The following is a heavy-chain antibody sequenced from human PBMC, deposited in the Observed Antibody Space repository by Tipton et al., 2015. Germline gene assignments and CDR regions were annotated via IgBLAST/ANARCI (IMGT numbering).Heavy chain of an antibody. CDR1: GDSISSSNW. CDR2: LSGGGNI. Sequence: TLSLTCSVSGDSISSSNWWSWVRQPPGKGLEWIGSLSGGGNIYHNSSLMSRVTISVDTSQNHFSLRLSSVTAADTAVYYCARRSLVGHKGLDSWGPGTLVTVSS. D-gene: IGHD1-26*01. J-gene: IGHJ4*02. V-gene: IGHV4-4*02. CDR3: ARRSLVGHKGLDS.